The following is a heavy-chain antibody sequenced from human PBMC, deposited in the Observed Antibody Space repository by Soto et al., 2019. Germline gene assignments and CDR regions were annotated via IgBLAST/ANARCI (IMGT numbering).Heavy chain of an antibody. CDR2: ISWNSGSI. CDR1: GFTFDDYA. Sequence: GGSLRLSCAASGFTFDDYAMHWVRQAPGKGLEWVSGISWNSGSIGYADSVKGRFTISRDNAKNSLYLQMNSLRAEDTALYYCAKDSSSASQWLYSGLDYWGQGTLVTVSS. CDR3: AKDSSSASQWLYSGLDY. V-gene: IGHV3-9*01. D-gene: IGHD6-19*01. J-gene: IGHJ4*02.